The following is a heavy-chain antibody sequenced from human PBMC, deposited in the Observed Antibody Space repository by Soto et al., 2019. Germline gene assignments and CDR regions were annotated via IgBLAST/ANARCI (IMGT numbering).Heavy chain of an antibody. Sequence: PGGSLRLSCAASGYSFIMFWMHWVRNATGKGLVWVSRINSDGSTTGYADSVKGRFTISRDNSKNTLYLQMNSLRAEDTAVYYCATPPFYDSSGLLLDYWGQGTLVTVSS. CDR3: ATPPFYDSSGLLLDY. CDR1: GYSFIMFW. J-gene: IGHJ4*02. V-gene: IGHV3-74*01. D-gene: IGHD3-22*01. CDR2: INSDGSTT.